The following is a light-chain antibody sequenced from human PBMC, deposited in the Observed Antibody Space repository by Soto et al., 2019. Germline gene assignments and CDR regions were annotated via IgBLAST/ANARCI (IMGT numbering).Light chain of an antibody. V-gene: IGLV2-8*01. CDR3: ISHAGSNSPYV. Sequence: QSALTQPPSASGSPGQSVTISCTGTSSDVGGYNYVSWYQQHPGKAPKLMIYEVSKRPSGVPDRFSGSKSGNTASLTVSGLQADDEADYFCISHAGSNSPYVFGTGTKVTVL. J-gene: IGLJ1*01. CDR1: SSDVGGYNY. CDR2: EVS.